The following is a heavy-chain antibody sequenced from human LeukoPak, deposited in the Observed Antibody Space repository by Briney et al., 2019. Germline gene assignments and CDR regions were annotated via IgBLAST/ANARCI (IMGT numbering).Heavy chain of an antibody. J-gene: IGHJ4*02. Sequence: SETLSLTCTVSGGSISSYYWSWIRQPPGKGLEWIGYIYYSGSTNYNPSLKSRVTISVDTSKNQFSLKLSSVTAADTAVYYCARVPDYGDYFFNDYWGQGTLVTVSS. D-gene: IGHD4-17*01. CDR3: ARVPDYGDYFFNDY. CDR1: GGSISSYY. V-gene: IGHV4-59*01. CDR2: IYYSGST.